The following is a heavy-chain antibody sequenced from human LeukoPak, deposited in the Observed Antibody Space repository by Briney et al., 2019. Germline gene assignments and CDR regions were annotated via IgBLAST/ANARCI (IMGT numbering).Heavy chain of an antibody. CDR2: INLSAGTT. D-gene: IGHD3-10*01. CDR1: GYTLTGYY. Sequence: GASVKVSCKASGYTLTGYYMHWVRQAPGQGLEWMGVINLSAGTTNYAQKFQGRVTMTRDMSTSTVYMELSSLTSEDTAVYYCARTPPGGLIDYWGQGTLVTVSS. CDR3: ARTPPGGLIDY. V-gene: IGHV1-46*01. J-gene: IGHJ4*02.